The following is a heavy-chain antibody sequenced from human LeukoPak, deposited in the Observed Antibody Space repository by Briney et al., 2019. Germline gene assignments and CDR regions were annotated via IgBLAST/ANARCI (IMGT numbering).Heavy chain of an antibody. J-gene: IGHJ4*02. Sequence: PGGSLRLSCAASGFTFSSSWMSWVRQAPGKGLEWVANIKQDGSEKYFVDSVKGRFTISRDNSKKMLYLQMNSLRVEDTAVYYCARGGDSSGYFPFDYWGQGILVTVSS. D-gene: IGHD3-22*01. V-gene: IGHV3-7*03. CDR3: ARGGDSSGYFPFDY. CDR2: IKQDGSEK. CDR1: GFTFSSSW.